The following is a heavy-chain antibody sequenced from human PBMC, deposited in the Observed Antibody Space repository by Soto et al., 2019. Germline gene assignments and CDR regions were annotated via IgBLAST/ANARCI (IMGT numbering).Heavy chain of an antibody. J-gene: IGHJ4*02. Sequence: SETLSLTCTVSGGSISSGGYSWTWVRQHPEKGLEWIGYIYYSGSTYYNPSLRSRVSMSVDTSKGQFSLKLTSVTAADTAVYYCARAGYCSGGSCYLLDYWGQGTPVTVSS. CDR1: GGSISSGGYS. V-gene: IGHV4-31*03. D-gene: IGHD2-15*01. CDR2: IYYSGST. CDR3: ARAGYCSGGSCYLLDY.